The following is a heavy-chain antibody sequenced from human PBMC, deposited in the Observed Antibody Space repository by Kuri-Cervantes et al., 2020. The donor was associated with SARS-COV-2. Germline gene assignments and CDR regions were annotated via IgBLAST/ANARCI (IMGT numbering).Heavy chain of an antibody. CDR2: ISYDGSNK. CDR1: GFTFSSYA. Sequence: GGSLRLSCAASGFTFSSYAMHWVRQAPGKGLEGVAVISYDGSNKYYAGSVKGRFTISRDNSKNTLYLQMNSLGAEDTAVYYCASSYSGSYWGHFDYWGQGTLVTVSS. D-gene: IGHD1-26*01. J-gene: IGHJ4*02. CDR3: ASSYSGSYWGHFDY. V-gene: IGHV3-30-3*01.